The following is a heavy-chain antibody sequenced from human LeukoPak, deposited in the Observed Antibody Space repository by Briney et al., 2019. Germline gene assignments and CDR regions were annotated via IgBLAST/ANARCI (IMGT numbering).Heavy chain of an antibody. CDR1: GGSVSSYY. CDR2: IYYSGST. Sequence: SETLSLTCTVSGGSVSSYYWSWIRQPPGKGLEWIGYIYYSGSTNYKHSLKSRVTISVDTSKNQFSLKLSSVTAADTAVYYCARGGYYGSGNDFRFDPWGQGTLVTVSS. J-gene: IGHJ5*02. D-gene: IGHD3-10*01. V-gene: IGHV4-59*02. CDR3: ARGGYYGSGNDFRFDP.